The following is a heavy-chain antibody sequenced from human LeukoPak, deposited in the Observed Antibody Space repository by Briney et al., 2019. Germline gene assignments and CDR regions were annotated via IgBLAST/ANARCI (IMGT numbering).Heavy chain of an antibody. D-gene: IGHD6-13*01. CDR1: GFTVNSNY. J-gene: IGHJ6*03. CDR2: IYSGGST. Sequence: PGGSLRLSCAASGFTVNSNYMSWVRQAPGKGLEWVSVIYSGGSTYYADSVKGRFTISRDNSKNTLYLQMNSLRAEDTAVYYCARSPESGSSWYEDYYYYMDVWGKGTTVTVSS. V-gene: IGHV3-66*02. CDR3: ARSPESGSSWYEDYYYYMDV.